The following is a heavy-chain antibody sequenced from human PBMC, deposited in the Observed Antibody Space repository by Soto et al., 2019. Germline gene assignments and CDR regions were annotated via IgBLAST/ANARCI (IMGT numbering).Heavy chain of an antibody. D-gene: IGHD6-19*01. CDR1: GFTFSSYG. CDR3: AKGMAVAGPRDIYYYYGMDV. Sequence: GGSLRLSCAASGFTFSSYGMHWVRQAPGKGLEWVAVISYDGSNKYYADSVKGRFTISRDNSKNTLYLQMNSLRAEDTAVYYCAKGMAVAGPRDIYYYYGMDVWGQGTTVTVSS. J-gene: IGHJ6*02. V-gene: IGHV3-30*18. CDR2: ISYDGSNK.